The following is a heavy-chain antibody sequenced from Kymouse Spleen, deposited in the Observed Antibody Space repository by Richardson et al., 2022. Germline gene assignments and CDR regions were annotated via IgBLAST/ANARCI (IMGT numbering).Heavy chain of an antibody. J-gene: IGHJ4*02. CDR3: ARQYYYGSGSYGFDY. Sequence: QVQLQQWGAGLLKPSETLSLTCAVYGGSFSGYYWSWIRQPPGKGLEWIGEINHSGSTNYNPSLKSRVTISVDTSKNQFSLKLSSVTAADTAVYYCARQYYYGSGSYGFDYWGQGTLVTVSS. CDR1: GGSFSGYY. D-gene: IGHD3-10*01. CDR2: INHSGST. V-gene: IGHV4-34*01.